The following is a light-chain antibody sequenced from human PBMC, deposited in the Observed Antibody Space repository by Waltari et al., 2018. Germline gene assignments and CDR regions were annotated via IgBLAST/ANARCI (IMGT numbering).Light chain of an antibody. CDR3: CSYAGSSSWV. J-gene: IGLJ3*02. V-gene: IGLV2-23*01. Sequence: QSALTQPASVSGSPGQSITISCPGTSSDVGRYNLVSWYQQPPGKAPKPMFYVGGKRPSGVSSRFSVSKFGNTASLTISGLQAEDEADYYCCSYAGSSSWVFGGGTKLTVL. CDR1: SSDVGRYNL. CDR2: VGG.